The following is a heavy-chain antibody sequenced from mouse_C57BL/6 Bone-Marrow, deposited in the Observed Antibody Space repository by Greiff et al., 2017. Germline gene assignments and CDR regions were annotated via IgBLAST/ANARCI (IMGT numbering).Heavy chain of an antibody. V-gene: IGHV3-6*01. Sequence: EVQVVESGPGLVKPSQSLSLTCSVTGYSITSGYYWNWIRQFPGNKLEWMGYISYDGSNNYNPSLKNRISITRDTSKNQFFLKLNSVTTEDTATYYCARDRDYYGSYYFDYWGQGTTLTVSS. J-gene: IGHJ2*01. D-gene: IGHD1-2*01. CDR3: ARDRDYYGSYYFDY. CDR2: ISYDGSN. CDR1: GYSITSGYY.